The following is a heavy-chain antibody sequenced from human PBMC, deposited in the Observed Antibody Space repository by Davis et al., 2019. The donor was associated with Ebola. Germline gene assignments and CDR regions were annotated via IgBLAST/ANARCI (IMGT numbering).Heavy chain of an antibody. CDR1: GFTFRNYA. V-gene: IGHV3-30*04. D-gene: IGHD6-19*01. Sequence: PGGSLRLSCAASGFTFRNYAMHWVRQAPGKGLEWVAAISYDGSNKYYADSVKGRFTISRDNSKNTLYLQMNSLRAEDTAVYYCVSSGWYGGYEGWGQGTLVTVSS. CDR3: VSSGWYGGYEG. J-gene: IGHJ4*02. CDR2: ISYDGSNK.